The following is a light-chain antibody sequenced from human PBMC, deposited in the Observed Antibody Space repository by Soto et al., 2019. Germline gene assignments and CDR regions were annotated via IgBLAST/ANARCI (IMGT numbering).Light chain of an antibody. CDR3: QQSYSTPTT. J-gene: IGKJ4*01. CDR1: QYINDY. Sequence: DIRLTQSPSSLSASVGDRVTVTCRTSQYINDYLNWYQQKPGRAPKLLIYAASTLQSGVPSRFRGSGSGTDFTLIISSLQREDFATYYCQQSYSTPTTFGGGTKVDIK. V-gene: IGKV1-39*01. CDR2: AAS.